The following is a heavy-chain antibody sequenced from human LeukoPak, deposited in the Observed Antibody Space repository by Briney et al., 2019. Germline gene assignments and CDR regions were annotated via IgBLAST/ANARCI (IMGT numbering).Heavy chain of an antibody. Sequence: SETLSLTCTVSRGSLSFSYWSWIRQPAGKGLEWIGRIYTSGSTNYNPSLKSRVTMSVDTSKNQFSLKLTSVTAADTAVYYCARVELATIDHFDYWGQGILVTVSS. CDR2: IYTSGST. J-gene: IGHJ4*02. CDR1: RGSLSFSY. D-gene: IGHD5-24*01. CDR3: ARVELATIDHFDY. V-gene: IGHV4-4*07.